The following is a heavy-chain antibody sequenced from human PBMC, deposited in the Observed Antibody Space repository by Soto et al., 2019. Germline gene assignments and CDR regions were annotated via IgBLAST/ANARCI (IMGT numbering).Heavy chain of an antibody. CDR2: TIPIIGTT. J-gene: IGHJ4*02. Sequence: QVQLVQSGAEVKKPGSSVKVSCKASGDTLSTHGISWVRQAPGQGLEWMGGTIPIIGTTDYAEKFQGRVTITADESTTTSYMELSSLRPDDTAVYYCAAGDSSDTRDHWGQGTLVTVSS. D-gene: IGHD6-19*01. CDR3: AAGDSSDTRDH. V-gene: IGHV1-69*01. CDR1: GDTLSTHG.